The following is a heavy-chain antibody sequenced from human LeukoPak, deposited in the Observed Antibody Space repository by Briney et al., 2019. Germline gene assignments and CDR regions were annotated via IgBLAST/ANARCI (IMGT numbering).Heavy chain of an antibody. D-gene: IGHD3-22*01. CDR2: IYYSGST. J-gene: IGHJ6*03. CDR3: TRGSIVYNYMVV. V-gene: IGHV4-59*01. Sequence: SETLSLTCTVSGASISSYYWSWIRQPPGKGLEWIGNIYYSGSTNYNPSLKSRVTISVDTSKYQFSLKLSSVTAADTAVYYCTRGSIVYNYMVVWGKGTTVTISS. CDR1: GASISSYY.